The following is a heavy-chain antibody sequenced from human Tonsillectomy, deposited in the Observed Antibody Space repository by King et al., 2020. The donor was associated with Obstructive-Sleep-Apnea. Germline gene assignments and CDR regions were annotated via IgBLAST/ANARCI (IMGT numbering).Heavy chain of an antibody. D-gene: IGHD5-24*01. V-gene: IGHV4-39*01. J-gene: IGHJ6*02. CDR2: IYYNGNT. CDR1: GVSVSSSSYY. CDR3: ARHANRWRGLQSPIHGMDV. Sequence: QLQESGPGLVRPSETLSLTCTVSGVSVSSSSYYWGWIRQPPGRGPEWIGSIYYNGNTYSHPSLKSRVTILIDTSKNQFSLNVNSVTAADTAIYYCARHANRWRGLQSPIHGMDVWGQGTTVTVSS.